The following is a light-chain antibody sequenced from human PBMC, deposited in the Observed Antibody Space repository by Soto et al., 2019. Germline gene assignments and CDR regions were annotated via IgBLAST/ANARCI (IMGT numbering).Light chain of an antibody. CDR3: MQALKSRT. CDR2: LNS. V-gene: IGKV2-28*01. J-gene: IGKJ2*02. CDR1: QSLLHSDGYTY. Sequence: DLVMTQSPLSLPVTPGEPASISCRSSQSLLHSDGYTYLDWYLQKPGQSPQLLIYLNSYRASGVPDRFSGSGSGTDFTLKISRVEAEDVGVYYCMQALKSRTFGQGTKLEIK.